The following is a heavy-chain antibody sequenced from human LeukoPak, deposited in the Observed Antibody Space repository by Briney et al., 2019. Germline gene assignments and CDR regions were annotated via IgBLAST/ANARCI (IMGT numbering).Heavy chain of an antibody. CDR1: GFTFTSSA. CDR3: AAGDYGDYDYYGMDV. Sequence: GASVKVTCKASGFTFTSSAMQWVRQARGQRLEWIGWIVVGSGNTNYAQKFQERVTITRDMSTSTAYMELSSLRSEDTAVYYCAAGDYGDYDYYGMDVWGQGTTVTVSS. J-gene: IGHJ6*02. V-gene: IGHV1-58*02. D-gene: IGHD4-17*01. CDR2: IVVGSGNT.